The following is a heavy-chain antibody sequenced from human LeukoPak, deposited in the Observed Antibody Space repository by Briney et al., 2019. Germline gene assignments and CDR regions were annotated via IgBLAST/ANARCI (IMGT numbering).Heavy chain of an antibody. CDR2: INTDGSST. CDR1: GFTFSSYW. Sequence: PGGSLRLSCAASGFTFSSYWMHWVRQAPGKGLVWVSRINTDGSSTSYADSVKGRFTISRDNAKNTLYLQMNSLRAEDTAVYYCARDPASGGYACDYWGQGTLVTVSS. D-gene: IGHD5-12*01. CDR3: ARDPASGGYACDY. V-gene: IGHV3-74*01. J-gene: IGHJ4*02.